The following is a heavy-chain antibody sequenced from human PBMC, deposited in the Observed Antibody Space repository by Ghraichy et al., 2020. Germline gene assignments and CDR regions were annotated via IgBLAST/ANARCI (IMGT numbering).Heavy chain of an antibody. Sequence: GGSLRLSCAASGFSFGDYEMNWVRQAPGKGLEWVSYISSSGGNIYYADSVKGQFTISRDNAKNSLYLQMNSLRAEDTAVYYCARVVANYFDYWGQGTLVTVSS. V-gene: IGHV3-48*03. CDR2: ISSSGGNI. CDR1: GFSFGDYE. CDR3: ARVVANYFDY. J-gene: IGHJ4*02. D-gene: IGHD5-12*01.